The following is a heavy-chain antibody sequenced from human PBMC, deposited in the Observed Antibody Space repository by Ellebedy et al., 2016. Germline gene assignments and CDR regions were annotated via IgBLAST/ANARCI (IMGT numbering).Heavy chain of an antibody. V-gene: IGHV1-8*01. CDR3: AINSRTSRYFDY. CDR1: GYTFTSYD. Sequence: ASVKVSCKTSGYTFTSYDINWVQQATGQGLEWMGWMNPNSGNTGYAQEFQGRVTMTRNTSIRTAYMELSSLRSDDTAVYSCAINSRTSRYFDYWGQGTLVTVSS. J-gene: IGHJ4*02. D-gene: IGHD2-2*01. CDR2: MNPNSGNT.